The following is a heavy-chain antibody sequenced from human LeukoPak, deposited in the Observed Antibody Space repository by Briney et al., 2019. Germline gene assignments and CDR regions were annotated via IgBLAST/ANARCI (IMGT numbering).Heavy chain of an antibody. Sequence: GGSLRLSCAASGFTVSSNYMSWVGQAPGKGLEWVSVIYSGGSTYYADSVKGLFTISRDNSKNTLYLQMNSLRAEDTAVYYCARSLWGSYYYGYWGQGTLVTVSS. V-gene: IGHV3-53*01. D-gene: IGHD3-16*01. CDR1: GFTVSSNY. J-gene: IGHJ4*02. CDR3: ARSLWGSYYYGY. CDR2: IYSGGST.